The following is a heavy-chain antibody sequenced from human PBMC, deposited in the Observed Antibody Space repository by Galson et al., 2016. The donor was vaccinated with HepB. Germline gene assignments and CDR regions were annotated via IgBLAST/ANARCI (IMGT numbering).Heavy chain of an antibody. CDR3: ARLRRPDESGAYYLNYYNAMDV. Sequence: SLRLSCAASGFTFNSHWMHWVRQAPGKGLVWVSRLNSDGISATYADSVKGRFTISRDNAWNTLYLQMSSLRVEDTAVYYCARLRRPDESGAYYLNYYNAMDVWGQGTTVTVSS. D-gene: IGHD3-22*01. CDR2: LNSDGISA. CDR1: GFTFNSHW. J-gene: IGHJ6*02. V-gene: IGHV3-74*03.